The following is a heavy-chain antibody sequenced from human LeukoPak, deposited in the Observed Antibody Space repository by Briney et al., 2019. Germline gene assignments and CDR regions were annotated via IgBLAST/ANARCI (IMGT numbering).Heavy chain of an antibody. J-gene: IGHJ4*02. CDR3: ARDGKPRANTMIVGD. Sequence: GGSLRLSCAASGFTFSSYSMNWVRQAPGKGLEWVSSISSSSSYIYYADSVKGRFTISRDNAKNSLYLQMNSLRAEDTAVYYCARDGKPRANTMIVGDWGQGTLVTVSS. CDR1: GFTFSSYS. V-gene: IGHV3-21*01. D-gene: IGHD3-22*01. CDR2: ISSSSSYI.